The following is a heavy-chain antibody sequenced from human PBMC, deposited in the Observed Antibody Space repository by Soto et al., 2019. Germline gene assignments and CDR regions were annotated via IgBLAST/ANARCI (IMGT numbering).Heavy chain of an antibody. CDR1: GFTVSSNY. V-gene: IGHV3-53*01. CDR3: ATEEKGRYCSGGSCYSDYYYYGMDV. CDR2: IYSGGST. D-gene: IGHD2-15*01. J-gene: IGHJ6*02. Sequence: GGSLRLSCAASGFTVSSNYMSWVRQAPGKGLEWVSVIYSGGSTYYADSVKGRFTISRDNSKNTLYLQMNSLRAEDTAVYYCATEEKGRYCSGGSCYSDYYYYGMDVWGQGTTVTVSS.